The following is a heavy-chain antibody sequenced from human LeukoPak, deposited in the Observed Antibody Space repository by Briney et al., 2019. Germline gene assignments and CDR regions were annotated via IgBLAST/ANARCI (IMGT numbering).Heavy chain of an antibody. Sequence: SETLSLTCAVYGGSFSGYYWSWIRQPPGKGLEWIGEINHSGSTNYNPSLKSRVTISVDTSKNQFSLKLSSVTAADTAVYYCARSPNGKWELVLGSGAFDIWGQGTMVTVSS. D-gene: IGHD1-26*01. CDR1: GGSFSGYY. J-gene: IGHJ3*02. CDR2: INHSGST. V-gene: IGHV4-34*01. CDR3: ARSPNGKWELVLGSGAFDI.